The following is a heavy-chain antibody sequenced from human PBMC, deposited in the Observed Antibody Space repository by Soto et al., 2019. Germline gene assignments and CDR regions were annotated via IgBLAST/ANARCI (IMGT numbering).Heavy chain of an antibody. J-gene: IGHJ4*02. Sequence: QVQLVQSGAEVKKPGASVKVSCKASGYTFTSYAMHWVRQAPVQRLEWMGWINAGNGNTKYSQKFQGRVTITRDTSASTAYMELSSLRSEDTAVYYCARRIAAAGTDYFDYWGQGTLVTVSS. D-gene: IGHD6-13*01. CDR3: ARRIAAAGTDYFDY. CDR2: INAGNGNT. V-gene: IGHV1-3*01. CDR1: GYTFTSYA.